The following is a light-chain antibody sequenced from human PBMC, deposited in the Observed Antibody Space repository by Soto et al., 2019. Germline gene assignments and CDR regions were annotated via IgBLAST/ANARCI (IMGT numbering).Light chain of an antibody. CDR3: LQDHKSTLT. Sequence: DLQMTRSPSSLSASVGDRVTITCRASQSISSYLNWYQQKPGKAPKLLIYAASSLQSGVPSRFSGSGSGTDVTITITSLKPEDAATYYCLQDHKSTLTFGQGTKVDIK. CDR1: QSISSY. V-gene: IGKV1-39*01. CDR2: AAS. J-gene: IGKJ1*01.